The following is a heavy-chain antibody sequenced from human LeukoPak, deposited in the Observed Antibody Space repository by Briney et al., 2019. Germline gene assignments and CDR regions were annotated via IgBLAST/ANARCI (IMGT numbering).Heavy chain of an antibody. V-gene: IGHV1-69*13. Sequence: SVKVSYKASGYTFTSFDFSWVRQAPGQGLEWMGGIIPIFGTANYAQKFQGRVTITADESTSTAYMELSSLRSEDTAVYYCAVASGDYETSFDYWGQGTLVTVSS. CDR2: IIPIFGTA. CDR3: AVASGDYETSFDY. CDR1: GYTFTSFD. D-gene: IGHD4-17*01. J-gene: IGHJ4*02.